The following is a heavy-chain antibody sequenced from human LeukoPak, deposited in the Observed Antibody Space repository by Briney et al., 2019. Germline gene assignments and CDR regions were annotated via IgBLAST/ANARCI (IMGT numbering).Heavy chain of an antibody. CDR2: IYPGDSDT. CDR3: ARRGAATGDYYFDY. Sequence: GESLKISCKGSGYRFTSYWIGRVRQMQGKGLEWKGIIYPGDSDTKYSPSVQGQVTISADKSISTAYLQWSSLRASDTALYYCARRGAATGDYYFDYWGQGTLVTVSS. V-gene: IGHV5-51*01. J-gene: IGHJ4*02. CDR1: GYRFTSYW. D-gene: IGHD6-13*01.